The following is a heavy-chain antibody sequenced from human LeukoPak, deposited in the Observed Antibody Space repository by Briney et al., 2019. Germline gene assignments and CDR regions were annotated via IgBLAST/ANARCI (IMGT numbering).Heavy chain of an antibody. V-gene: IGHV4-34*01. CDR2: INHSGST. CDR3: ARSHMTTRVLGY. CDR1: GGSFSGYY. J-gene: IGHJ4*02. D-gene: IGHD2-21*01. Sequence: SETLSLTCAVYGGSFSGYYWSWIRQPPGKGLEWIGEINHSGSTNYNPSLKSRVTISVDTSKNQFSLKLSSVTAADTAVYYCARSHMTTRVLGYWGQGTLVTVSS.